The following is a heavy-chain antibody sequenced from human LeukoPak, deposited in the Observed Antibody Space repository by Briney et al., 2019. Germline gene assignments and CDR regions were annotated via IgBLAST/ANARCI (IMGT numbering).Heavy chain of an antibody. Sequence: SETLSLTCTVSGGSISSSSYYWGWIRQPPGKGLEWIGSIYYSGSTYYNPSLKSRVTISVDTSKNQFSLKLSSVTAADTAVYYCAREASGDSSGYYPILYYYYYMDVWGKGTTVTISS. D-gene: IGHD3-22*01. J-gene: IGHJ6*03. CDR1: GGSISSSSYY. CDR3: AREASGDSSGYYPILYYYYYMDV. CDR2: IYYSGST. V-gene: IGHV4-39*02.